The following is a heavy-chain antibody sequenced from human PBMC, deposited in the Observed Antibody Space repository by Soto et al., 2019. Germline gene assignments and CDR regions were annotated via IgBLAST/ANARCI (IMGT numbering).Heavy chain of an antibody. J-gene: IGHJ4*02. Sequence: GGSLRLSCAASGFTISSNAMYWVRQAPGKGLEWVSAISDRGDTTHYADSVKGRFTISRDTSKNTLYLQLNTLRADDTAVYYCAKDKPGTTSFDYWGQGTLVTVSS. CDR2: ISDRGDTT. CDR3: AKDKPGTTSFDY. CDR1: GFTISSNA. V-gene: IGHV3-23*01. D-gene: IGHD1-1*01.